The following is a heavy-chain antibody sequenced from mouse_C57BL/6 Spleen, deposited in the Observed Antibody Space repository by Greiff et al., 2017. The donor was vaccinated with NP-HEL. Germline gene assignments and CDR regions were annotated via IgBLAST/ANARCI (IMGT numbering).Heavy chain of an antibody. Sequence: QVQLQQPGPELVKPGASVKISCKASGYSFTSYYIHWVKQRPGQGLEWIGWIYPGSGNTKYNEKFKGKATLTADTSSSTAYMQLSSLTSEDSAVYYCARGGYDYDDWYFDVWGTGTTDTVSS. CDR1: GYSFTSYY. CDR2: IYPGSGNT. J-gene: IGHJ1*03. D-gene: IGHD2-4*01. V-gene: IGHV1-66*01. CDR3: ARGGYDYDDWYFDV.